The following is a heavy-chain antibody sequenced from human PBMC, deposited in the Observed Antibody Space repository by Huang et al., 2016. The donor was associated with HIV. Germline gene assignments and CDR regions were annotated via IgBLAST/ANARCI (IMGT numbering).Heavy chain of an antibody. CDR2: IYYSGGT. V-gene: IGHV4-39*01. Sequence: QLQLQESGPGLVKPSETLSLTCTVSGGSIRSDNYYWGWIRQPPGKGLEWIGVIYYSGGTYYNPSLKSRVTITGDTSKNQFSLKMRSVTAADTAVYYCARLPGSITMIRGVITDPYWGQGTLVTVSS. CDR1: GGSIRSDNYY. J-gene: IGHJ4*02. D-gene: IGHD3-10*01. CDR3: ARLPGSITMIRGVITDPY.